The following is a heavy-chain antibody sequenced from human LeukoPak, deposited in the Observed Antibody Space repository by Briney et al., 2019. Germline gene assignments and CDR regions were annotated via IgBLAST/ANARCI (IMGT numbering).Heavy chain of an antibody. Sequence: SVKVSCTASGGTFSSYAIRWVRQATGQGLEWIGGIIPIFGTANYAQKFQGRVTMNRDTSLSTASMELSRLRFDDTAVYYGASVSSVDSSGRGFDYWGEGTLLTVSS. D-gene: IGHD3-22*01. CDR2: IIPIFGTA. J-gene: IGHJ4*02. CDR3: ASVSSVDSSGRGFDY. CDR1: GGTFSSYA. V-gene: IGHV1-69*05.